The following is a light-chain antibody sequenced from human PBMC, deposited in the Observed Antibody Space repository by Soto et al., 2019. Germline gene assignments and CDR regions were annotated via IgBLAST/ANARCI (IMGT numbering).Light chain of an antibody. CDR2: EVS. CDR1: SSDVGGYNY. CDR3: NSYTSKSTGV. J-gene: IGLJ1*01. V-gene: IGLV2-14*01. Sequence: QSALTQPASVSGSPGQSITISCTRTSSDVGGYNYVSWYQQHPGKAPKLIIYEVSNRPSGVSNRFSGSKSGNTASLTISGLQAEDEADYYCNSYTSKSTGVFGTGTNVTVL.